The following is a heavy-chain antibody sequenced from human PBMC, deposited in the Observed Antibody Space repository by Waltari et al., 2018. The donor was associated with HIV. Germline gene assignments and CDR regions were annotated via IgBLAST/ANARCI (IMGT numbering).Heavy chain of an antibody. CDR3: ASASRDTAMGAFDI. J-gene: IGHJ3*02. CDR2: ISPIFGSQ. CDR1: GGTFSNSA. D-gene: IGHD5-18*01. V-gene: IGHV1-69*01. Sequence: QVQPVQSGAEVKKPGSSVKVSCKASGGTFSNSAINWVRQAPGQGLEWMGGISPIFGSQNYAQKFQGRVTITADESTSTVYMKLSSLRSEDTAVYYCASASRDTAMGAFDIWGQGTMVTVSS.